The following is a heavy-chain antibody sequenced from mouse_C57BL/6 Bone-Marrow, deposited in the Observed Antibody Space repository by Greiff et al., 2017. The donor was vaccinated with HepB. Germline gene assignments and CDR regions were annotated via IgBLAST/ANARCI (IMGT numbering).Heavy chain of an antibody. D-gene: IGHD3-1*01. CDR2: INPNNGGT. Sequence: VQLKESGPELVKPGASVKIPCKASGYTFTDYNMEWVKQSHGKSLEWIGDINPNNGGTIYNQKFKGKATLTVDKSSSTAYMELRSLTSEDTAVYYCARILSGYFDVWGTGTTVTVSS. V-gene: IGHV1-18*01. J-gene: IGHJ1*03. CDR3: ARILSGYFDV. CDR1: GYTFTDYN.